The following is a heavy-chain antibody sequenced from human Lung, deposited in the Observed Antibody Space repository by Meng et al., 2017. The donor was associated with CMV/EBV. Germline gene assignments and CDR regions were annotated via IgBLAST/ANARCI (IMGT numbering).Heavy chain of an antibody. Sequence: QGQLGESGSELKKPGDSVKFSCQAAGYNFTSSSMHWVRHAPGQGLEWMGWININNGNPTYAQGFTGRFVFSLDTSVSTAYLQIDSLKADDTAVYYCARGNGWRFDYWGQGTLVTVSS. D-gene: IGHD6-19*01. CDR2: ININNGNP. J-gene: IGHJ4*02. CDR3: ARGNGWRFDY. CDR1: GYNFTSSS. V-gene: IGHV7-4-1*01.